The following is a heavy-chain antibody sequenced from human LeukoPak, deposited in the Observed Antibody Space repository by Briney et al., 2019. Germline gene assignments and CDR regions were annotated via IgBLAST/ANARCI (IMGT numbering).Heavy chain of an antibody. D-gene: IGHD3-22*01. V-gene: IGHV1-24*01. CDR2: FDPEDGET. Sequence: ASVKVSCKVSGYTLTELSMHWVRQAPGKGLEWMGGFDPEDGETIYAQKFQGRVTITEDTSTDTAYMELSSLRSEDTAVYYCATNYDSSGYTDAFDIWGQGTMVTVSS. J-gene: IGHJ3*02. CDR1: GYTLTELS. CDR3: ATNYDSSGYTDAFDI.